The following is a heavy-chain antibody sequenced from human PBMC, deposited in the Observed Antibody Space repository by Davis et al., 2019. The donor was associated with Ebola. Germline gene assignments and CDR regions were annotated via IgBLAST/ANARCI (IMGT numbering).Heavy chain of an antibody. D-gene: IGHD6-13*01. CDR1: GGSISSYY. CDR3: ARGNSIAAAGTGYYFDY. V-gene: IGHV4-59*01. CDR2: IYYSGST. Sequence: SETLSLTCTVSGGSISSYYWSWIRQPPGKGLEWIGYIYYSGSTNYNPSLKSRVTISVDTSKNQFSLKLSSVTAADTAVYYCARGNSIAAAGTGYYFDYWGVGNSVTVSS. J-gene: IGHJ4*02.